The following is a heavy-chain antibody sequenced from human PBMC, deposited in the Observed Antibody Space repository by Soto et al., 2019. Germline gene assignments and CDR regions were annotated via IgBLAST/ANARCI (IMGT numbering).Heavy chain of an antibody. CDR1: GFTFSSHW. CDR3: ADLFAGFDI. V-gene: IGHV3-74*01. Sequence: LRLSCVASGFTFSSHWMHRVRQVPGKGLVWVAHITADGSSATYADSVKGRFTISRDNAKNTLYLQMNTLRVEDTAVYYCADLFAGFDIWGQGTMVTVSS. J-gene: IGHJ3*02. CDR2: ITADGSSA.